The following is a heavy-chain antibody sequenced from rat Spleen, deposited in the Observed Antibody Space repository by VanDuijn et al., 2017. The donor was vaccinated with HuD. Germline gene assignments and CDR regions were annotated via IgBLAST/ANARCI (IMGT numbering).Heavy chain of an antibody. Sequence: EVQLVESGGGLVQPGRSLKLSCAASGFTFRSFPMAWVRQAPTKGLEWVATISSSGGNTYYRDSVKGRFTISRDNAKSSLYLQMDSLRSEYTATYYCTTEGNYYDGTYYYLFDYWGRGVMVTVSS. CDR2: ISSSGGNT. CDR3: TTEGNYYDGTYYYLFDY. D-gene: IGHD1-12*02. CDR1: GFTFRSFP. V-gene: IGHV5-46*01. J-gene: IGHJ2*01.